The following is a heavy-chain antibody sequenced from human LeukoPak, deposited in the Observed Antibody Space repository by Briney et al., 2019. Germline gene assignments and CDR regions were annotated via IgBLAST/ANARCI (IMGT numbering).Heavy chain of an antibody. CDR1: GYTFTDYY. D-gene: IGHD3-22*01. V-gene: IGHV1-2*02. Sequence: AASVKVSCKASGYTFTDYYMHWVRQAPGQGLEWMGWINPNSGGTNYAQKSRGRVTMTRDTSISTAYMELSRLRSDDTAVYYCARDVSDSSGYAFDTWGQGTMVTVS. CDR3: ARDVSDSSGYAFDT. CDR2: INPNSGGT. J-gene: IGHJ3*02.